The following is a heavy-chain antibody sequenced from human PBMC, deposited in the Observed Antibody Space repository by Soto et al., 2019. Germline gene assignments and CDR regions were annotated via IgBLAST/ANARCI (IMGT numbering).Heavy chain of an antibody. CDR3: ASAGTGWYWFGP. J-gene: IGHJ5*02. CDR1: GFTFSSYW. V-gene: IGHV3-74*01. D-gene: IGHD6-19*01. CDR2: LDYDGSTT. Sequence: EVQLVESGGGLVQPGGSLRLSCAASGFTFSSYWMHWVRQVPGKGLVWVSRLDYDGSTTTYADSVTGRFTISRDNARNTLYLQMNSLRVEDTAVYYCASAGTGWYWFGPWGQGTLVTVSS.